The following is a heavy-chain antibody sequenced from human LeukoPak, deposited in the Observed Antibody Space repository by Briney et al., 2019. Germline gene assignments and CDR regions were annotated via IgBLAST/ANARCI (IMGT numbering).Heavy chain of an antibody. J-gene: IGHJ4*02. CDR1: GYTFTAYY. V-gene: IGHV1-2*02. D-gene: IGHD1-26*01. CDR2: INLNSGDT. CDR3: ARGRVGAFAV. Sequence: GASVKVACKPSGYTFTAYYVHWVRQAPGQGLEWMGWINLNSGDTNSAQNFQGRVTMTRDTSISTAYMEVSRLSSDDTAMYYCARGRVGAFAVWGQGTLVTVSS.